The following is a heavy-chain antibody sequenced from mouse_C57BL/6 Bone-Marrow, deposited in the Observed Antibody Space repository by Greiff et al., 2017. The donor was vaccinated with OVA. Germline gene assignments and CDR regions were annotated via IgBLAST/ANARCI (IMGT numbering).Heavy chain of an antibody. CDR2: ISDGGSYT. Sequence: EVKVEESGGGLVKPGGSLKLSCAASGFTFSSYAMSWVRQTPEKRLEWVATISDGGSYTYYPDNVKGRFTISRDNAKNNLYLQMSHLKSEDTAMYYCARDRWLKVLFAYWGQGTLVTVSA. D-gene: IGHD1-1*02. J-gene: IGHJ3*01. CDR1: GFTFSSYA. CDR3: ARDRWLKVLFAY. V-gene: IGHV5-4*01.